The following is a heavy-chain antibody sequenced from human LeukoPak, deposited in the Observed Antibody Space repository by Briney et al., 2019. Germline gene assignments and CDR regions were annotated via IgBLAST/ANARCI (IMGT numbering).Heavy chain of an antibody. CDR1: GVSISSYY. V-gene: IGHV4-4*07. J-gene: IGHJ3*02. CDR3: ARVGSGTLSFDI. Sequence: SETLSLTCTASGVSISSYYWSWLRQPAGKGLEWIGRIYTSGSTNYNPSLKSRVTMSVDTSKNQFSLKLSSVTAADTAVYYCARVGSGTLSFDIWGQGTMVTVSS. CDR2: IYTSGST. D-gene: IGHD1-26*01.